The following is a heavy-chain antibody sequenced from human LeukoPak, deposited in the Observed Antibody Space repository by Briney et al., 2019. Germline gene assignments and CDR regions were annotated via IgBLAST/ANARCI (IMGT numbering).Heavy chain of an antibody. CDR1: GFTFSSYE. J-gene: IGHJ3*02. V-gene: IGHV3-48*03. D-gene: IGHD3-10*01. CDR3: ARRPYYYGSGSYYLGAFDI. Sequence: GGSLRLSCAASGFTFSSYEMNWVRQAPGKGLEWVSYISSSGSTTYYADSVKGRFTISRDNAKNSLYLQMNSLRAEDTAVYYCARRPYYYGSGSYYLGAFDIWGQGTMVTVSS. CDR2: ISSSGSTT.